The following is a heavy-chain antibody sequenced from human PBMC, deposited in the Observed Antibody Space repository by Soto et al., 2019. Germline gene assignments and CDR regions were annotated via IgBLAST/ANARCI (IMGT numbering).Heavy chain of an antibody. V-gene: IGHV1-46*01. CDR2: VNPSGVST. CDR1: GYILSNYY. D-gene: IGHD6-19*01. J-gene: IGHJ4*02. Sequence: ASVKVSCKTSGYILSNYYMHWVRQAPGQGLEWMGIVNPSGVSTSYAENFQGRVTVLRDTPRSTVHMELSSLRSEDTAVYYCARSVAGTPPDSWGQGTLVTVSS. CDR3: ARSVAGTPPDS.